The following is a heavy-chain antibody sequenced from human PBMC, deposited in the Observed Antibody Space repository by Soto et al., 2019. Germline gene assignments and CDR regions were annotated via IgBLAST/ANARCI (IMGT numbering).Heavy chain of an antibody. Sequence: PGGSLRLSCAASGFTFSTYSMNWVRQAPGKGLEWVSSISRRGDYIYYADSVKGRSTISRDNAKDSLFLQMNSLRAEDTAVYFCTRDGSASWNSGVFYKYYDYWGQGTLVTVSS. CDR3: TRDGSASWNSGVFYKYYDY. D-gene: IGHD3-10*01. CDR1: GFTFSTYS. J-gene: IGHJ4*02. V-gene: IGHV3-21*01. CDR2: ISRRGDYI.